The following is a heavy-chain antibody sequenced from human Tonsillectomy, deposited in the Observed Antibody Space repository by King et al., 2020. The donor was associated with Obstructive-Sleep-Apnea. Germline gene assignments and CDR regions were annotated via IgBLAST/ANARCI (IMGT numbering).Heavy chain of an antibody. J-gene: IGHJ3*02. CDR3: ARPYYDILTGYYPGRDAFDI. V-gene: IGHV1-2*02. CDR1: GYTFTGYY. Sequence: QLVQSGAEVKKPGASVKVSCKASGYTFTGYYMHWVRQAPGQGLEWMGWINPNSGGTKYAQKFQGRGTMTRDTSISTAYLELGRLRSGDTAVYYCARPYYDILTGYYPGRDAFDIWGQGTMVTVSS. D-gene: IGHD3-9*01. CDR2: INPNSGGT.